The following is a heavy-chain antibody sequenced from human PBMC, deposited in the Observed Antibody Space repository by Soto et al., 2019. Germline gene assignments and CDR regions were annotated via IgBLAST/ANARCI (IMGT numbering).Heavy chain of an antibody. CDR3: ARDGDSGTAGFDY. V-gene: IGHV1-69*13. D-gene: IGHD5-12*01. CDR2: IIPIFGTA. CDR1: GGTFSGYA. J-gene: IGHJ4*02. Sequence: RASVKVSCKASGGTFSGYAISWVRQAPGQGLEWMGGIIPIFGTANYAQKFQGRVTITADESTSTAYMELSSLRSEDTAVYYCARDGDSGTAGFDYWGQGTLVTVSS.